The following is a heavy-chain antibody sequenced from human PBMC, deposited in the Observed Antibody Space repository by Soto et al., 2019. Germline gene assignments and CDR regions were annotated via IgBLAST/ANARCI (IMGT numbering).Heavy chain of an antibody. CDR1: GFAFENFA. CDR3: AKDLNYGIPLHFYYRLDA. D-gene: IGHD2-8*01. V-gene: IGHV3-9*01. CDR2: MSWNGASI. Sequence: EVQLVESGGGLVQPGRSLTLSCAASGFAFENFAMHWVRQVPGRGLEWVSGMSWNGASIGYADSVRGRFTISRYNAKKSLYLQLNSLTTEDTALYRCAKDLNYGIPLHFYYRLDAWGQGTTVTVS. J-gene: IGHJ6*02.